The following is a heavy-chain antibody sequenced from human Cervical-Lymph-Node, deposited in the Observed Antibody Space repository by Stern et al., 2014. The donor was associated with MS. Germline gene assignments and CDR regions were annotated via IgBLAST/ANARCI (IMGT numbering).Heavy chain of an antibody. D-gene: IGHD4-11*01. Sequence: QLVQSGPEVKKPGTSVKVSCKASGFTFINSAVQWVRQARGQRLEWIGGIVVGSGKTNYAQKFQERGTITRDMSSNTAYLELSNLRSDDAATYYCAADPRPYSYYVGFYYYGVDVWGQGTTVSVSS. CDR1: GFTFINSA. CDR2: IVVGSGKT. V-gene: IGHV1-58*01. J-gene: IGHJ6*02. CDR3: AADPRPYSYYVGFYYYGVDV.